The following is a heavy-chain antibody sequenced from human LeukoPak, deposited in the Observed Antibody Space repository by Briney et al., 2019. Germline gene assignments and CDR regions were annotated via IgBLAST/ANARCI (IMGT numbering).Heavy chain of an antibody. CDR1: GFTFYTHG. J-gene: IGHJ5*02. V-gene: IGHV3-30*02. D-gene: IGHD3-3*01. CDR2: TRYDGSKE. CDR3: AKGVDTPFDFWSGYENWFDP. Sequence: GGSLRLSCVASGFTFYTHGMHWVRQAPGKGLEWLAFTRYDGSKEFYTDSVKGRFTISRDNSKDTLYLQMDSLRVEDTAVYYCAKGVDTPFDFWSGYENWFDPWGQGTLVTVSS.